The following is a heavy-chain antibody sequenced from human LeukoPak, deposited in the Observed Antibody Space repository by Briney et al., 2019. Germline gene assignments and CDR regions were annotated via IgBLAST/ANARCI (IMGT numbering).Heavy chain of an antibody. CDR2: IKQDGSEK. CDR3: ARIYGDTKDYFDY. CDR1: GFTFSSFW. Sequence: QPGGSLRLACAASGFTFSSFWMSWVRQAPGKGLEWVANIKQDGSEKNYVDSVKGRFTISRDNAKNSLYLQMNSLRPEDRAVYYCARIYGDTKDYFDYWGQGTLVTVSS. V-gene: IGHV3-7*01. D-gene: IGHD4-17*01. J-gene: IGHJ4*02.